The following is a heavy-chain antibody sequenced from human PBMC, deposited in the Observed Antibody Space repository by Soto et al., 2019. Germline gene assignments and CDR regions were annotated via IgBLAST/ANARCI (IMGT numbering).Heavy chain of an antibody. CDR3: ARGRRLPGRPSHCYTCRWFDP. J-gene: IGHJ5*02. CDR2: INHSGST. V-gene: IGHV4-34*01. CDR1: GGSFSGYY. D-gene: IGHD2-2*02. Sequence: SETLSLTCAVYGGSFSGYYWSWIRQPPGKGLEWIGEINHSGSTNYNPSLKSRVTISVDTSKNQFSLKLSSVTAADTAVYYCARGRRLPGRPSHCYTCRWFDPWGQGTLVTVSS.